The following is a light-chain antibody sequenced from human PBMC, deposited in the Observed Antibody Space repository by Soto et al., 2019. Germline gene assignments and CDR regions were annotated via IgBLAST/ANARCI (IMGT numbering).Light chain of an antibody. Sequence: DIQMTQSPSTLSASVGDRVTITCRASQSISSWLTWYQQKAGQAPKLLIYKASIVESGVPSRFSGSGSGTEFTLTIISLQPDDSATYYCQQYSYFATFSQGTRVEVK. V-gene: IGKV1-5*03. CDR3: QQYSYFAT. CDR2: KAS. CDR1: QSISSW. J-gene: IGKJ1*01.